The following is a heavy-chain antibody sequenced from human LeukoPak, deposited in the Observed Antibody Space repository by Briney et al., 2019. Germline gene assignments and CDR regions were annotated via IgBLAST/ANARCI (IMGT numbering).Heavy chain of an antibody. CDR1: RFTFKSYS. J-gene: IGHJ2*01. V-gene: IGHV3-23*01. D-gene: IGHD3-16*01. Sequence: GGSLRLSCVASRFTFKSYSMNWVRQAPGKGLEWVSAISGSGGSTYYADSVKGRFTISRDNSKNTLYLQMNSLRAEDTAVYYCAKDPEGGGWYFDLWGRGTLVTVSS. CDR2: ISGSGGST. CDR3: AKDPEGGGWYFDL.